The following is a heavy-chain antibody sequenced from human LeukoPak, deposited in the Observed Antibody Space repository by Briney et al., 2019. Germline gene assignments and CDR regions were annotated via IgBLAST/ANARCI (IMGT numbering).Heavy chain of an antibody. CDR1: GFTFSSYA. D-gene: IGHD3-22*01. Sequence: GGSLRLSCAASGFTFSSYAMSWVRQAPGKGLEWVSAISGSGGSTYYADSVKGRFTISRDNSKNTLYPQMNSLRAEDTAVYYCAKDAYYYDSSGYLQYWGQGTLVTVSS. CDR3: AKDAYYYDSSGYLQY. CDR2: ISGSGGST. J-gene: IGHJ4*02. V-gene: IGHV3-23*01.